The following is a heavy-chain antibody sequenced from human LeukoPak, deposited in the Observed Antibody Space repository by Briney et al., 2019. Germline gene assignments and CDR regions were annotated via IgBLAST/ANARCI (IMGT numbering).Heavy chain of an antibody. V-gene: IGHV3-30*18. CDR1: GFTFSSYG. CDR2: ISYDGSNK. D-gene: IGHD4-11*01. CDR3: AKDDYSNYFDY. Sequence: GRSLRLSCAASGFTFSSYGIYWVRQAPGKGLEWVAVISYDGSNKYYADSVKGRFTISRDNSKNTLYLQMNSLRAEDTAVYYCAKDDYSNYFDYWGQGTLVTVSS. J-gene: IGHJ4*02.